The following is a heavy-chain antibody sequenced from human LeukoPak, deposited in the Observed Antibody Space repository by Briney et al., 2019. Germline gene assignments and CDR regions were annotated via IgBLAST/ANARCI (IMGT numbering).Heavy chain of an antibody. V-gene: IGHV7-4-1*02. CDR2: INTNTGNP. D-gene: IGHD2-8*01. CDR1: GYTFTSYA. Sequence: ASVKVSCKASGYTFTSYAMNWVRQAPGQGLEWMGWINTNTGNPTYAQGFTGRFVFSLDTSVSTAYLQISSLKAEDTAVYYCARDSPIVLMVYAIPYNWFDPWGQGTLVTVSS. J-gene: IGHJ5*02. CDR3: ARDSPIVLMVYAIPYNWFDP.